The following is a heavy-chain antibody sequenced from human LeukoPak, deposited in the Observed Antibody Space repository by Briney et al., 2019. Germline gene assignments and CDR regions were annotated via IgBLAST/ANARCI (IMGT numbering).Heavy chain of an antibody. D-gene: IGHD5-24*01. J-gene: IGHJ4*02. CDR2: VKGDGSFT. Sequence: GGSLRLSCAASGFTFSSYWMHWVRQAPGKGLVWVSRVKGDGSFTNYADSVYGRFTISRDNAKNTLYLHMHSLRAEDTAAYYCVRDGDDFNFDYWGQGNLVTVSS. CDR3: VRDGDDFNFDY. CDR1: GFTFSSYW. V-gene: IGHV3-74*01.